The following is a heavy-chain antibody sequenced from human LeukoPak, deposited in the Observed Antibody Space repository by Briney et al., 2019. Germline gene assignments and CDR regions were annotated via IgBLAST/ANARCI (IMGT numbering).Heavy chain of an antibody. V-gene: IGHV3-48*04. Sequence: GGSLRLSCAASGFTFSSYSMNWVRQAPGKGLEWVSYISSRSSTIYYADSVKGRFTISRDNAKNSLYLQMNSLRAEDTAVYYCARSKGLYSGSYDWGQGTLVTVSS. CDR2: ISSRSSTI. CDR3: ARSKGLYSGSYD. CDR1: GFTFSSYS. J-gene: IGHJ4*02. D-gene: IGHD1-26*01.